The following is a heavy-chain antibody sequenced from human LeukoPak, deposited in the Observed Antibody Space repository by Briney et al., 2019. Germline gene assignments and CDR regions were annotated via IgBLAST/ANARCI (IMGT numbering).Heavy chain of an antibody. CDR2: ISSSSSYI. CDR3: AIQYYYDSSGYYPDAFDI. CDR1: GFTFSSYS. J-gene: IGHJ3*02. V-gene: IGHV3-21*01. D-gene: IGHD3-22*01. Sequence: GGSLRLSCAASGFTFSSYSMKWVRQAPGKGLEWVSSISSSSSYIYYADSVKGRFTISRDNAKNSLYLQMNSLRAEDTAVYYCAIQYYYDSSGYYPDAFDIWGQGTMVTVSS.